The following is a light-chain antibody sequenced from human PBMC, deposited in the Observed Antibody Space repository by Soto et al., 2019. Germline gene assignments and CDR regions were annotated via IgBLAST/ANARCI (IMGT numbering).Light chain of an antibody. CDR1: QSVSSSY. CDR2: GAS. J-gene: IGKJ1*01. CDR3: QQYHDWPRT. Sequence: EIVLTQSPGTLSLSPWGRATLSCRASQSVSSSYLAWYQQKPGQAPRLLIYGASSRANGTPARFSGSGSGTEFTLSITSLQFEDFAVYYCQQYHDWPRTFGQGTKVDIK. V-gene: IGKV3-15*01.